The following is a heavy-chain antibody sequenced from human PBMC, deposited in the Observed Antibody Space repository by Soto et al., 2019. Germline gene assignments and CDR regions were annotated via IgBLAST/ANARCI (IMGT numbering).Heavy chain of an antibody. D-gene: IGHD2-21*01. CDR3: ARDPNVGWCDY. Sequence: EVQLVESGGGLVQPGGSLRLSCAASGFTFSSYWMSWVRQAPGKGLEWVANIKQDGSEKYYMDSVKGRFTISRDNAKNSLYLQMNSLRAEDTAVYYCARDPNVGWCDYWGQGTLVTVSS. J-gene: IGHJ4*02. CDR1: GFTFSSYW. V-gene: IGHV3-7*01. CDR2: IKQDGSEK.